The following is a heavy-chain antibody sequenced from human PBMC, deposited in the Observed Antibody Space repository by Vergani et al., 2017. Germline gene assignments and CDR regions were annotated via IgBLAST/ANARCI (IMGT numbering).Heavy chain of an antibody. Sequence: QVQLQESGPGLVKPSETLSLTCTVSGGSITSGSYYWGWIRQPPGKGLEWIGNIYHSGGAYYNPALKGRVTISVDTSKNQFSLEVTSVTAADTAICFCARTGSCILRYCHWALWGQGTLVTVSS. J-gene: IGHJ4*02. CDR2: IYHSGGA. V-gene: IGHV4-39*01. CDR1: GGSITSGSYY. D-gene: IGHD3-9*01. CDR3: ARTGSCILRYCHWAL.